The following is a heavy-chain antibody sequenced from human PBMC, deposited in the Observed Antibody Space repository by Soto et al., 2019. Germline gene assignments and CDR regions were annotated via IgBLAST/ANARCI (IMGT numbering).Heavy chain of an antibody. Sequence: GESLKIACKGSGYSFAGYWITWVRQKPGKGLEWMGRIDPSDSQTYYSPSFRGHVTISVTKSITTVFLQWSSLRASDTAMYYCARQIYDSDTGPNFQYYFDSWGQGTPVTV. J-gene: IGHJ4*02. CDR1: GYSFAGYW. CDR3: ARQIYDSDTGPNFQYYFDS. D-gene: IGHD3-22*01. CDR2: IDPSDSQT. V-gene: IGHV5-10-1*01.